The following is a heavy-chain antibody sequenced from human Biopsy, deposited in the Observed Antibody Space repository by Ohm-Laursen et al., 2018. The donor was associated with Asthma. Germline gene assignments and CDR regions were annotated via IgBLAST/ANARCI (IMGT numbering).Heavy chain of an antibody. V-gene: IGHV3-30*03. Sequence: SLRLSCAAPGFTFSSYGMNWVRQAPGKGLEWVAVISYDGSITHYADSVKGRFTISRDNSKNTVYLDISSLRIEDTAVFYCGIVVAANPFQGDCWGQGTLVTVSS. CDR2: ISYDGSIT. CDR3: GIVVAANPFQGDC. J-gene: IGHJ4*02. CDR1: GFTFSSYG. D-gene: IGHD2-15*01.